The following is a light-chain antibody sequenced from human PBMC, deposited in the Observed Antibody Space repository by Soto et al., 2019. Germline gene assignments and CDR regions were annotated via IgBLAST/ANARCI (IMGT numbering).Light chain of an antibody. CDR3: QHYNNWPWT. J-gene: IGKJ1*01. Sequence: EIVLTQSPGTLSLSPGERATLSCRASESVASNYLAWYQHKPGQAPRLLFFGASNRATGIPDRFSGSGSGTDFTLTISRLEPEDFAVYYCQHYNNWPWTFGQGTKVDIK. V-gene: IGKV3-20*01. CDR1: ESVASNY. CDR2: GAS.